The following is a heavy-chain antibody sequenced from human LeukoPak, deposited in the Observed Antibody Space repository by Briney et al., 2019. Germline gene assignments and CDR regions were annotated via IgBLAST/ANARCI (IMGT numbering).Heavy chain of an antibody. J-gene: IGHJ3*02. D-gene: IGHD4-17*01. CDR3: ARDLVTVTKGFDI. CDR1: DDSFSSLY. Sequence: SETLSLTCAVSDDSFSSLYWTWIRQPPGKGLEWIGYISYIGTTNYNLSLKSRVTISIDTSKNQFSLKLSSVTAADTAVYYCARDLVTVTKGFDIWGQGTMVSVSS. V-gene: IGHV4-59*11. CDR2: ISYIGTT.